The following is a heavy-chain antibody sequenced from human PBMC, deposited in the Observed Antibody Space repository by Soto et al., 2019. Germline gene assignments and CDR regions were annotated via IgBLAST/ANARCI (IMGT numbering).Heavy chain of an antibody. CDR3: AKGYGDYGYYYYYMDV. V-gene: IGHV3-23*01. CDR1: GFTFSSYA. D-gene: IGHD4-17*01. Sequence: EVQLLESGGGLVQPGGSLRLSCAASGFTFSSYAMSWVRQAPGKGLEWVSAISGSGGSTYHADSVKGRFTISRDNSKNPLYLHMNSLRAEDTAVYYCAKGYGDYGYYYYYMDVWGKGTTVTVSS. J-gene: IGHJ6*03. CDR2: ISGSGGST.